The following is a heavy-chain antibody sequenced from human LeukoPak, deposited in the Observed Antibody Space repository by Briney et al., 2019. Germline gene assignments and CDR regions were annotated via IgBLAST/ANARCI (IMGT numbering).Heavy chain of an antibody. D-gene: IGHD3-3*01. J-gene: IGHJ6*02. CDR1: GGSFSGYY. CDR2: INHSGST. CDR3: ARFRSGYYYYGMDV. V-gene: IGHV4-34*01. Sequence: SENLSLTCAVYGGSFSGYYWSWIRQPPGKGLEWIGEINHSGSTNYNPSLKSRVTISVDTSKNQFSLKLSSVTAADTAVYYCARFRSGYYYYGMDVWGQGTTVTVSS.